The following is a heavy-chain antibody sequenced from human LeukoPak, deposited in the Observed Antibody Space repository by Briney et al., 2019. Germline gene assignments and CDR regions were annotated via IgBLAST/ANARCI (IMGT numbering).Heavy chain of an antibody. J-gene: IGHJ1*01. V-gene: IGHV4-34*01. Sequence: SETLSLTCAIYGGSFSGYYWSRIRQPPGKGLEWIGEINHSGSTNYNPSLKSRVTISVDTAKNQFSLKLSSVTAADTAVYYCARGRKSTMIVVVTYFQHWGQGTLVTVSS. CDR3: ARGRKSTMIVVVTYFQH. D-gene: IGHD3-22*01. CDR1: GGSFSGYY. CDR2: INHSGST.